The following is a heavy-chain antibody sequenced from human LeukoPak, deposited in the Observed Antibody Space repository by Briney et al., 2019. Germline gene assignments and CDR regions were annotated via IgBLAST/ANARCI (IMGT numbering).Heavy chain of an antibody. Sequence: GGSLRLSCAASGFTFSSYAMSWVRQAPGKGLEWVSTISGSAATTYYADAVKGRFTISRDKSKNTLFLQMNSLRAEDTAVYYCAKSYGDYLGYFDSWGQGTLVTVSS. V-gene: IGHV3-23*01. CDR1: GFTFSSYA. CDR3: AKSYGDYLGYFDS. D-gene: IGHD4-17*01. CDR2: ISGSAATT. J-gene: IGHJ4*02.